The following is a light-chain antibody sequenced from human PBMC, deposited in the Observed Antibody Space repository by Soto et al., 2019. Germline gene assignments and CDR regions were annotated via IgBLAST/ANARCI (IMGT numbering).Light chain of an antibody. Sequence: QSVLTQPASVSGSPGQSITISCTGTSSDVGGYNYVSWYQQHPGKVLRLMIYDVSNRPSGVSDRFSGSQSGNTASLTISGLQTDDEADYYCSSFTSSDTHVFGSGTK. CDR3: SSFTSSDTHV. CDR1: SSDVGGYNY. V-gene: IGLV2-14*03. J-gene: IGLJ1*01. CDR2: DVS.